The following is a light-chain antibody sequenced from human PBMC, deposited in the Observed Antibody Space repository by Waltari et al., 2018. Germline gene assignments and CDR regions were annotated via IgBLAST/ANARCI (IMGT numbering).Light chain of an antibody. CDR1: SGDVGGSTP. CDR3: CSYAANKVV. CDR2: DVS. Sequence: QSDLTQPRSVSGFPEQSVTISCTGSSGDVGGSTPVSWYQQIPGKAPKLIIYDVSKRPAGVPGRFSGSMSDNTASLTVSGLQAEDEADYFCCSYAANKVVFGGGTRLTVL. J-gene: IGLJ2*01. V-gene: IGLV2-11*01.